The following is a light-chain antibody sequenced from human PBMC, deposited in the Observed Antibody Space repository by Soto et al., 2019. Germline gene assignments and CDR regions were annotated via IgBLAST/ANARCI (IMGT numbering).Light chain of an antibody. CDR2: KAS. Sequence: DIQMTQSPSTMSASVGDRVTITCRASQSIDSWLAWYQQKPGKAPKFLMYKASNLESGVPSRFSGSGSGTDFTLTISSLQPEDFATYYCQQSYSPPPITFGQGTRLEI. J-gene: IGKJ5*01. CDR1: QSIDSW. CDR3: QQSYSPPPIT. V-gene: IGKV1-5*03.